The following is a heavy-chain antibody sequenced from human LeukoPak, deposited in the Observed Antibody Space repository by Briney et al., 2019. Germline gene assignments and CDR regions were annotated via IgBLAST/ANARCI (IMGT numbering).Heavy chain of an antibody. D-gene: IGHD6-19*01. V-gene: IGHV3-30-3*01. CDR2: ISYDGSNK. J-gene: IGHJ4*02. Sequence: GGSLRLSCAASGFTFSSYAMHWVRQAPGKGLEWVAVISYDGSNKYYADSVKGRFTISRDNSKNTLYLQMNSLRSDDTAVYYCARVRGWYDYWGQGTLVTVSS. CDR3: ARVRGWYDY. CDR1: GFTFSSYA.